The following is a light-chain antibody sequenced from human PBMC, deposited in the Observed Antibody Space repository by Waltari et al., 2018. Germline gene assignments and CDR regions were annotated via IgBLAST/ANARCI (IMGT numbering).Light chain of an antibody. CDR2: RDN. Sequence: QSVLTQPPSASGTPGQRVTISCSGSSPNVGSNSVSCYQHLPGTAPKLLIYRDNQRPSAVPDRFSGSKSGTSASLAISGLRSDDETDYFCAAWDDSLGAVLFGGGTKLTVL. V-gene: IGLV1-47*01. J-gene: IGLJ2*01. CDR3: AAWDDSLGAVL. CDR1: SPNVGSNS.